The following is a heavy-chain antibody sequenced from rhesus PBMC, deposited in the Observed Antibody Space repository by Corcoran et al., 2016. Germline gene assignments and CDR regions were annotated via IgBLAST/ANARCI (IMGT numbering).Heavy chain of an antibody. Sequence: VQLVQSGAEVKKPGASVKISCKASGYTFTDYYLHWVRQAPGKGLEWMGVIIPLVGITNYAGKFQGRVKITADTSTSTADMELSSLRSEDTAVYYCASAVTGTNYFDYWGQGVLVTVSS. J-gene: IGHJ4*01. V-gene: IGHV1-151*01. CDR1: GYTFTDYY. D-gene: IGHD1-26*01. CDR3: ASAVTGTNYFDY. CDR2: IIPLVGIT.